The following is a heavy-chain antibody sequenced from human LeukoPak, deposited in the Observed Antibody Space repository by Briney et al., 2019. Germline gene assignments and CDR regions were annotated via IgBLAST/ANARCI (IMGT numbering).Heavy chain of an antibody. J-gene: IGHJ3*02. CDR3: AIISGYCSSTSCYPAYDAFDI. D-gene: IGHD2-2*01. CDR1: GGSISSGGYS. Sequence: NPSQTLSLTCAVSGGSISSGGYSWSWIRQPPGKGLEWIGYIYHSGSTYYNPSLKSRVTISVDTSKNQFSLKLSSVTAADTAVYYCAIISGYCSSTSCYPAYDAFDIWGQGTMVTVSS. CDR2: IYHSGST. V-gene: IGHV4-30-2*01.